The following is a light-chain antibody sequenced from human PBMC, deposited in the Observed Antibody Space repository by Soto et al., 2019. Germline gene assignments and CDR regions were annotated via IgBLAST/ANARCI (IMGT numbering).Light chain of an antibody. Sequence: EVVLTQSPGSLSLSPGERVTLSCRASQSVISSYLAWYQQKPGQAPRLLIYGASSRATGIPDRFSGSGSGTDFTLTISRLEPEDCAVYYCQQFGGSLTWTFGQGTKVDIK. CDR3: QQFGGSLTWT. J-gene: IGKJ1*01. V-gene: IGKV3-20*01. CDR2: GAS. CDR1: QSVISSY.